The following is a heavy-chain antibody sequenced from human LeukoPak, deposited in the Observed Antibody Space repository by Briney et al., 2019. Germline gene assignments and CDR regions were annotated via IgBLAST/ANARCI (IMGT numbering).Heavy chain of an antibody. CDR3: GGNIYAQNVNARPTLTRHMSITTASAKLRSPRSHDTAVYSCASEGGITGTTSLDSFAP. J-gene: IGHJ5*02. Sequence: ASVKVSCKASGYTFTGYYMHWVRQAPGQGLEWMGWVNPNSGGTNYAQKFQGRVTMTRDTSISTAYMELRSLRSDDRAVEYSGGNIYAQNVNARPTLTRHMSITTASAKLRSPRSHDTAVYSCASEGGITGTTSLDSFAPRGPGTPVTASS. CDR2: VNPNSGGT. D-gene: IGHD2-21*01. V-gene: IGHV1-2*02. CDR1: GYTFTGYY.